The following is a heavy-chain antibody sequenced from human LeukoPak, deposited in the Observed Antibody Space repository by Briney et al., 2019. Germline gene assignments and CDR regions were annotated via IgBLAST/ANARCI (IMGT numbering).Heavy chain of an antibody. Sequence: PGRSLRLSCAASGFTFSSYAMSWVRQAPGKGLEWVSSISASGGGTYYADSMKGRFTISRDSSKNTRYLQMNSLRAEDTAIYYCAKNLESYGDSATDYWGQGTLVTVSS. V-gene: IGHV3-23*01. J-gene: IGHJ4*02. CDR2: ISASGGGT. D-gene: IGHD4-17*01. CDR3: AKNLESYGDSATDY. CDR1: GFTFSSYA.